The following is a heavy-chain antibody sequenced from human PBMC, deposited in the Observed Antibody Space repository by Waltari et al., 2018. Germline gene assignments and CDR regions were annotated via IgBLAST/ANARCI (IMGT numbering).Heavy chain of an antibody. CDR3: ARHGDFCFDF. V-gene: IGHV3-7*01. Sequence: EVQVVESGGDLVQPGGSLSLSCAASGFTFSDSWMGWVRQAPGKGLEWVANIKKDGSTKYYVDSVKGRFTISRDNAKDSLFLQMNSLRAEDTAVYYCARHGDFCFDFWGQGIVVTVSS. CDR1: GFTFSDSW. D-gene: IGHD4-17*01. J-gene: IGHJ4*02. CDR2: IKKDGSTK.